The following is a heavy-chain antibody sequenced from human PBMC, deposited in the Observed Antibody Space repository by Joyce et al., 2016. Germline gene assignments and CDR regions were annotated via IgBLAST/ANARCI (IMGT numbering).Heavy chain of an antibody. D-gene: IGHD6-13*01. CDR1: GGSMNSANYY. Sequence: QVQLQESGTGLVKPSQTLSLTCTVSGGSMNSANYYWSWMRQPAGKGLEWIGRVYTSGSADYNPARKIRGTISIDTSKNHFSLRLEFVTAADTAVYYCARGGGIAASGTLRGWFDPWGQGTLVTVSS. J-gene: IGHJ5*02. V-gene: IGHV4-61*02. CDR3: ARGGGIAASGTLRGWFDP. CDR2: VYTSGSA.